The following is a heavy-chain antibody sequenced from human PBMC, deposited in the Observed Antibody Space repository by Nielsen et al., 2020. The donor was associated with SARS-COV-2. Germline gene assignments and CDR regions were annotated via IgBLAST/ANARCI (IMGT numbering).Heavy chain of an antibody. V-gene: IGHV3-9*01. CDR3: AKDLLGILLVSYGMDV. CDR1: GFTFDDYA. Sequence: SCAASGFTFDDYAMHWVRQAPGKGLEWVSGISWNSGSIGYADSVKGRFTISRDNAKNSLYLQMNSLRAEDTVLYYCAKDLLGILLVSYGMDVWGQGTTVTVSS. CDR2: ISWNSGSI. J-gene: IGHJ6*02. D-gene: IGHD5/OR15-5a*01.